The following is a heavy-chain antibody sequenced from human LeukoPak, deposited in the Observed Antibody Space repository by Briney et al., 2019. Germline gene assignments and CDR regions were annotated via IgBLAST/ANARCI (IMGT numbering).Heavy chain of an antibody. V-gene: IGHV3-48*01. CDR1: GFTFKTYS. CDR2: ISSTSGTI. Sequence: GGSLRLSCAASGFTFKTYSMNWVRQAPGKGLEWVSYISSTSGTIYYADSVRGRFTISRDNAKNSLYLQINSLRAEDTAVYYCASPGAGSLDYWGQGTLVTVSS. CDR3: ASPGAGSLDY. J-gene: IGHJ4*02.